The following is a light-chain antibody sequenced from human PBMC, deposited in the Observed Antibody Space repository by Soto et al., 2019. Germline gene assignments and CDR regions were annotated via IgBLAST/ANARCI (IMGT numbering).Light chain of an antibody. CDR1: QSISSW. J-gene: IGKJ4*01. V-gene: IGKV1-5*03. Sequence: DSQMTQYPSTLSASVGDRVTITCRASQSISSWLAWYQQKPGRAPKLLISKASTLQSGVPVRFSGSGSGTEFTLTISSLQPDDFATYYCQQYESYPMTFGGGTKVAIK. CDR2: KAS. CDR3: QQYESYPMT.